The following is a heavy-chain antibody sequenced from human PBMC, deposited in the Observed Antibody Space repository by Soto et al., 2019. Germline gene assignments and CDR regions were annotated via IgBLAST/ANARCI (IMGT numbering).Heavy chain of an antibody. CDR3: ARDSRYYGLVGY. V-gene: IGHV4-30-4*01. Sequence: KPSETLSLTCTVSGGSISSGDYYWSWIRQPPGKGLEWIGYIYYSGSTYYNPSLKSRVTISVDTSKNQFSLKLSSVTAADTAVYYCARDSRYYGLVGYWGQGTLVTVSS. CDR1: GGSISSGDYY. J-gene: IGHJ4*02. CDR2: IYYSGST. D-gene: IGHD3-10*01.